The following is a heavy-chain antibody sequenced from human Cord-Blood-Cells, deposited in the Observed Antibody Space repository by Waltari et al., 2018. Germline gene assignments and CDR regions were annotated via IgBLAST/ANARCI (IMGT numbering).Heavy chain of an antibody. CDR1: GYTFTSYG. Sequence: QVQLVQSGAEVKKPGASVKVYCKASGYTFTSYGISWVRQDPRQGLEWMGWISAYNGNTNYAQKLQGRVTMTTDTSTSTAYMELRSLRSDDTAVYYCARPTYYDFWSGYYDAFDIWGQGTMVTVSS. CDR2: ISAYNGNT. D-gene: IGHD3-3*01. V-gene: IGHV1-18*01. CDR3: ARPTYYDFWSGYYDAFDI. J-gene: IGHJ3*02.